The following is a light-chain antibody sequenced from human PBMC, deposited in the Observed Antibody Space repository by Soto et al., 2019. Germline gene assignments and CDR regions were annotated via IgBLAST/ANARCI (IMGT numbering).Light chain of an antibody. V-gene: IGLV1-40*01. CDR3: QSYDSSLSGSGV. Sequence: QSVLTQPPSVSGDPGQRVTISCTGRSSNIGAGYDVHWYQQLPGTAPKLLIYGNSNRPSGVPDRFSGSKSGTSASLAITGLQAEDEADYYCQSYDSSLSGSGVFGTGTKLTVL. CDR1: SSNIGAGYD. J-gene: IGLJ1*01. CDR2: GNS.